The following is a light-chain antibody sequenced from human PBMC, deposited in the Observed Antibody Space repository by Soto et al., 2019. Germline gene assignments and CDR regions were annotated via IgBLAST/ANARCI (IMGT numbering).Light chain of an antibody. J-gene: IGLJ2*01. Sequence: QSALAQPASVSGSPGQSITVSCTGTNSDIGYYDHVSWFQQHPGKVPKLLTYDVNNRPSGVSNRFSGSKSGNTASLTISGLQAEDEAEYFCSSYTSFTTVVFGGGTKLTVL. V-gene: IGLV2-14*01. CDR3: SSYTSFTTVV. CDR2: DVN. CDR1: NSDIGYYDH.